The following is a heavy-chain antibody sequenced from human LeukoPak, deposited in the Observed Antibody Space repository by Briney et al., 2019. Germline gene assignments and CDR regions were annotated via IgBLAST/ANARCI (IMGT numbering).Heavy chain of an antibody. J-gene: IGHJ5*02. D-gene: IGHD3-16*01. Sequence: GGPVKVSCKASGYTFTSYGISWVRQAPGQGLEWMGWISAYNGNTNYAQKLQGRVTMTTDTSTSTAYMELRSLRSDDTAVYYCARDSWGSAARYNWFDPWGQGTLVTVSS. V-gene: IGHV1-18*01. CDR3: ARDSWGSAARYNWFDP. CDR1: GYTFTSYG. CDR2: ISAYNGNT.